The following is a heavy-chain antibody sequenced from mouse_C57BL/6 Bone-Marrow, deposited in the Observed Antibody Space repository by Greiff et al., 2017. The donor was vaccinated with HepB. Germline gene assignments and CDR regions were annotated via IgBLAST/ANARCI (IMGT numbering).Heavy chain of an antibody. CDR3: AREGLPYFDV. CDR2: IDPNSGGT. V-gene: IGHV1-72*01. CDR1: GYTFTSYW. D-gene: IGHD6-1*01. J-gene: IGHJ1*03. Sequence: QVQLQQPGAELVKPGASVKLSCKASGYTFTSYWMHWVKQRPGRGLEWIGRIDPNSGGTKYNEKFKSKATLTVDKPSSTAYMPLSSLTSEDSAVYYCAREGLPYFDVWGTGTTVTVSS.